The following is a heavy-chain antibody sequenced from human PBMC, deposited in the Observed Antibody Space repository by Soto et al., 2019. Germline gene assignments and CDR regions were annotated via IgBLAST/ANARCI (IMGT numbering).Heavy chain of an antibody. J-gene: IGHJ5*02. D-gene: IGHD2-2*01. CDR1: GYTFTSYA. Sequence: ASVKGSCKASGYTFTSYAMHWVRQAPGQRLEWMGWINAGNGNTKYSQKFQGRVTITRDTSASTAYMELSSLRSEDTAVYFCARGPIISTIQNWFAPWGQGTLVTVSS. CDR3: ARGPIISTIQNWFAP. CDR2: INAGNGNT. V-gene: IGHV1-3*01.